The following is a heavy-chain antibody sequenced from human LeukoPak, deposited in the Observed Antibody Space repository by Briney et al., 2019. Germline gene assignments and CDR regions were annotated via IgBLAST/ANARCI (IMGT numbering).Heavy chain of an antibody. CDR1: GFTFSSYW. J-gene: IGHJ6*03. D-gene: IGHD6-19*01. V-gene: IGHV3-48*04. Sequence: PGGSLRLSCAASGFTFSSYWMGWVRQAPGKGLEWVSYISSSGSTIYYADSVKGRFTISRDNAKNSLYLQMNSLRAEDTAVYYCARLYRDSSGWSYYYYYMDVWGKGTTVTVSS. CDR3: ARLYRDSSGWSYYYYYMDV. CDR2: ISSSGSTI.